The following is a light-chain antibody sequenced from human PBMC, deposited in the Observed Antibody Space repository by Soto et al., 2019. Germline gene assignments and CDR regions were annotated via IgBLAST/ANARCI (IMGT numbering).Light chain of an antibody. Sequence: DIHMTQSPSTLSLSVGDRVTITCRASQTISSWLAWYQQKPGKAPKLLIYKASTLKSGVPSRFSGSGSGTEFTLTISSLQPDDFATYHCQHYNSYSEAFGQGTKVDIK. CDR1: QTISSW. CDR2: KAS. V-gene: IGKV1-5*03. CDR3: QHYNSYSEA. J-gene: IGKJ1*01.